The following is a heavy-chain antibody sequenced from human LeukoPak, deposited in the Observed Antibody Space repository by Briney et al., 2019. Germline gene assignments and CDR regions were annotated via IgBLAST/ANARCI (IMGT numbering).Heavy chain of an antibody. D-gene: IGHD1-26*01. CDR3: AALGEVGARPFDY. CDR2: IVVGSGNT. J-gene: IGHJ4*02. CDR1: GFTFTSSA. V-gene: IGHV1-58*01. Sequence: SVKVSCKASGFTFTSSAVQWVRQARGQRLEWIGWIVVGSGNTNYAQKFQERVTITRDMSTSTAYMELSSLRSEDTAVYYCAALGEVGARPFDYWGQGTLVTVSS.